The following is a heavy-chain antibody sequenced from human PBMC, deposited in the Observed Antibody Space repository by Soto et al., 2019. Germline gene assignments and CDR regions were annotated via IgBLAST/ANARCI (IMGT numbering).Heavy chain of an antibody. CDR2: IYSGGST. J-gene: IGHJ6*02. CDR1: GFTVSSNY. CDR3: ARETGGRYYYGMDV. Sequence: EVQLLESGGGLVQPGGSLRLSCAVSGFTVSSNYMSWVRQAPGKGLEWVSVIYSGGSTNYADSVKGRFTISRDNSKNTLYLQMNSLRAEDTAMYYCARETGGRYYYGMDVWGQGTTVTVSS. V-gene: IGHV3-53*01. D-gene: IGHD1-1*01.